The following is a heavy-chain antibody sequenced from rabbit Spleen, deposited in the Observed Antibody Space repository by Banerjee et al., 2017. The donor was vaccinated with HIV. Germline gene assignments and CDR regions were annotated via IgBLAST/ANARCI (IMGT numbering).Heavy chain of an antibody. J-gene: IGHJ2*01. CDR3: ARNYVNAFDP. V-gene: IGHV1S45*01. CDR1: GVSFSGSSY. CDR2: IDTNDGDT. D-gene: IGHD1-1*01. Sequence: QEQLVESGGDLVKPGASLTLTCTASGVSFSGSSYMCWVRQAPGKGLEWIACIDTNDGDTDYANWPKGRFTISKTSSTTVTLQMTSLTAADTATYFCARNYVNAFDPWGPGTLVTVS.